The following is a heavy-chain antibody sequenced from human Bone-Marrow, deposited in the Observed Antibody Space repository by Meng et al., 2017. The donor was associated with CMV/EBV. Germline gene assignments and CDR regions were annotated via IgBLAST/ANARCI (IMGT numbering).Heavy chain of an antibody. CDR3: ARDNYQSYGMDV. CDR1: GFTFDDYG. D-gene: IGHD5-24*01. Sequence: GESLKISCAASGFTFDDYGMSWVRQAPGKGLEWVSGINWNGGTTGYADSVKGRFTISRDNSENTLYLQMNSLRAEDTAVYYCARDNYQSYGMDVWGQGTTVTVSS. V-gene: IGHV3-20*04. J-gene: IGHJ6*02. CDR2: INWNGGTT.